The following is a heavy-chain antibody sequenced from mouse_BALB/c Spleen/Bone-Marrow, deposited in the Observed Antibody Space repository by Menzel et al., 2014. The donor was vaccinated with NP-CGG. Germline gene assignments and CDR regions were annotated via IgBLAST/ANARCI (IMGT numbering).Heavy chain of an antibody. CDR3: ASCWGGAMDY. CDR2: ICAGGIT. V-gene: IGHV2-9*02. CDR1: GFSLTSYG. Sequence: VQLVESGPGLVAPSQSLSITCTASGFSLTSYGVHWVRQPPGKGLEWLGVICAGGITNFNSAHMSRLSISKDNSKSQVLLRMNSLQEDDAAMYCCASCWGGAMDYWGQGTSVTVSS. D-gene: IGHD4-1*01. J-gene: IGHJ4*01.